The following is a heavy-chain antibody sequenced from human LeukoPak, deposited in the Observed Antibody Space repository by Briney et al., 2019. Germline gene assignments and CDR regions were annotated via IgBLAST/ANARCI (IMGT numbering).Heavy chain of an antibody. J-gene: IGHJ4*02. V-gene: IGHV3-23*01. CDR2: ISGRTGGT. D-gene: IGHD5-12*01. Sequence: GGSLRLSCAASGFTFTTSAMSWVRQAPGKGLEWVSAISGRTGGTYYADSVKGRFTISRDNSKSTLYLQMDSLRAEDTAVYYCAKCGNSGCHLIDYWGQGTLVTVSS. CDR1: GFTFTTSA. CDR3: AKCGNSGCHLIDY.